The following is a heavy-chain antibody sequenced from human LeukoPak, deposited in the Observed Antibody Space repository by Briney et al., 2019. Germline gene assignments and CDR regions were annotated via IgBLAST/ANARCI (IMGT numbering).Heavy chain of an antibody. D-gene: IGHD2-15*01. CDR3: ARGRRQDGLPGSRYYYYYYGMDV. V-gene: IGHV4-34*01. CDR1: GGSFSGYY. CDR2: INHSGST. J-gene: IGHJ6*02. Sequence: PSETLSLTCAVYGGSFSGYYWSWSRQPPGKGLEWIGEINHSGSTNYNPSLKSRVTISVDTSKNQFSLKLSSVTAADTAVYYCARGRRQDGLPGSRYYYYYYGMDVWGQGTTVTVSS.